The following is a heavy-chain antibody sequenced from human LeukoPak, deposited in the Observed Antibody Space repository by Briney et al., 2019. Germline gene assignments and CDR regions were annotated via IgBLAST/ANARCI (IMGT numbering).Heavy chain of an antibody. Sequence: PGGSLRLSCAASGFTFSSYGMHWVRQAPGKGLEWVAVISYDGSNKYYADSVKGRFTISRDNSKNTLYLQMNSLRAEDTAVYYCAKGGSASHNWFDPWGQGTLVTVSS. CDR1: GFTFSSYG. J-gene: IGHJ5*02. V-gene: IGHV3-30*18. D-gene: IGHD2-15*01. CDR3: AKGGSASHNWFDP. CDR2: ISYDGSNK.